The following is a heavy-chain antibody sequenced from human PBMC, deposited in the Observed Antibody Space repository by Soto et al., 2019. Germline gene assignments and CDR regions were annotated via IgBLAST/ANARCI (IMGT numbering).Heavy chain of an antibody. CDR1: GFTFSSYA. CDR3: TTDSYMTNIIVRFDY. J-gene: IGHJ4*01. V-gene: IGHV3-15*01. D-gene: IGHD4-17*01. CDR2: VKSKTDGGTT. Sequence: GGSLRLSCASSGFTFSSYAMSWVRQAPGKGLEWVGRVKSKTDGGTTDFAAPVKGRFAISRDDSKNMVYLEMNSLKTEDTAIYYCTTDSYMTNIIVRFDYCGHGTLVTVSS.